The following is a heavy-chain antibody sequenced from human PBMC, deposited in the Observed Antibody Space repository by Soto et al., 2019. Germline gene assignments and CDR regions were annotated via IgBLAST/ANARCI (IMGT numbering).Heavy chain of an antibody. V-gene: IGHV3-30*18. CDR3: AKPSIVEATLNYFDH. Sequence: QVQLVESGGGVVQPGRSLRLSCAASGFTFSHYGIHWVRQAPGKGLEWVAVISFDGSNKYYADSVKGRFTISRDNSKNMMYLQMNSLRAEDTAVYYCAKPSIVEATLNYFDHWGQGTLVTVSS. CDR2: ISFDGSNK. D-gene: IGHD1-26*01. J-gene: IGHJ4*02. CDR1: GFTFSHYG.